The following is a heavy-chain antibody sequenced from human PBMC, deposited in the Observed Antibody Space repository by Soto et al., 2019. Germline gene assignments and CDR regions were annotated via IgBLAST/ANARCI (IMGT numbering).Heavy chain of an antibody. V-gene: IGHV5-10-1*01. CDR1: GYSFTSYW. J-gene: IGHJ6*02. CDR3: ARQNTAMVQLNYYYGMDV. D-gene: IGHD5-18*01. Sequence: GESLKISCKGSGYSFTSYWISWVRQMPGKGLEWMGRIDPSDSYTNYSPSFQGHVTISADKSISTAYLQWSSLKASDTAMYYCARQNTAMVQLNYYYGMDVWGQGTTVTVS. CDR2: IDPSDSYT.